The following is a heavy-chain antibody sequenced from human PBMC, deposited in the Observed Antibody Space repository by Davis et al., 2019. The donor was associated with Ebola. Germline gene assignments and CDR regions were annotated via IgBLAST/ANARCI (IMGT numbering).Heavy chain of an antibody. Sequence: ASVKVSCKASGYTFTDYNIHWMRQAPGQGLEWLGRVILKSGATNYDQKFQGRVTMTRDTSISTVYMELSSLRYDDTADYYCARGHNYAHEYWGQGTLVTVSS. J-gene: IGHJ4*02. V-gene: IGHV1-2*06. D-gene: IGHD4-11*01. CDR2: VILKSGAT. CDR3: ARGHNYAHEY. CDR1: GYTFTDYN.